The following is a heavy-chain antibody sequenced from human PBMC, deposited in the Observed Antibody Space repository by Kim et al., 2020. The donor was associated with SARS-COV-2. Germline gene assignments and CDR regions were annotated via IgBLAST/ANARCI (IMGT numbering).Heavy chain of an antibody. J-gene: IGHJ3*02. Sequence: SETLSLTCTVSGGSISSYYWSWIRQPAGKGLEWIGRIYTSGSTNYNPSLKSRVTMSLDTSKNQFSLKLSSVTAADTAVYYCARDLPGSHYYDSSGYYYGGDAFDIWGQGTMVTVSS. V-gene: IGHV4-4*07. CDR3: ARDLPGSHYYDSSGYYYGGDAFDI. CDR2: IYTSGST. D-gene: IGHD3-22*01. CDR1: GGSISSYY.